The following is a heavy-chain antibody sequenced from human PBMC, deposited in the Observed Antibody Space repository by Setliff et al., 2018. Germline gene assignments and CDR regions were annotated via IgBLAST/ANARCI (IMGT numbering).Heavy chain of an antibody. CDR3: VRAGSGIGGGLDY. CDR2: IYPGDSDT. J-gene: IGHJ4*02. Sequence: GESLTISCTGSGYSSITYWIGWVRQMPGKGLEWMGIIYPGDSDTRYSPSFQGQVTISADKSITTAYLQWSSLKASDTAIYYCVRAGSGIGGGLDYWGQGTLVTVSS. V-gene: IGHV5-51*01. CDR1: GYSSITYW. D-gene: IGHD3-10*01.